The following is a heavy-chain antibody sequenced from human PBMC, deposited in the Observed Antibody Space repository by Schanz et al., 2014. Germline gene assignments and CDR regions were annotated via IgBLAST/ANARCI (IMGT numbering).Heavy chain of an antibody. V-gene: IGHV3-21*05. D-gene: IGHD6-19*01. CDR3: AASSGWHPSTDY. Sequence: VQLVESGGGVVQPGRSLRLSCAASGFTFSSYALHWVRQAPGKGLEWLSYISDSGTYTNYADSVKGRFTISRDNAKSSLYLQMNSLRVEDTAVYYCAASSGWHPSTDYWGQGTLVTVSS. CDR1: GFTFSSYA. CDR2: ISDSGTYT. J-gene: IGHJ4*02.